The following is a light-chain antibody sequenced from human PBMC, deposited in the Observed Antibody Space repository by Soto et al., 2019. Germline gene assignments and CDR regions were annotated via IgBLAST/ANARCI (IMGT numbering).Light chain of an antibody. V-gene: IGKV1-5*01. CDR3: QQCSSYPT. CDR2: DAS. J-gene: IGKJ5*01. CDR1: QSISSW. Sequence: DIQMTQSPSTLSASVGDRVTITCRASQSISSWLAWYQQKPGKAPKLLIYDASSLESGVPSRFGGSGSGTEFTLTISSLQPDDFATYYCQQCSSYPTFGQGTRLQIK.